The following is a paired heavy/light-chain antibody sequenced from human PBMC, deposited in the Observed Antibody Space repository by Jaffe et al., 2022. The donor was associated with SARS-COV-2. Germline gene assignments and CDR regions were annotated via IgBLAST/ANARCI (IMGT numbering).Light chain of an antibody. CDR1: QSVLYSSNNQNY. Sequence: DIVMTQSPDSLAVSLGERATINCKSSQSVLYSSNNQNYLAWYQQKPGQPPKVLIYWASTRESGVPDRFSGSVSGTDFTLTISSLQAEDVAVYYCQQYYSNPPTFGGGTKVEIK. CDR2: WAS. CDR3: QQYYSNPPT. J-gene: IGKJ4*01. V-gene: IGKV4-1*01.
Heavy chain of an antibody. V-gene: IGHV4-31*03. CDR3: ARAGRRGITFGGVIFDY. CDR1: SGSISSGGYY. CDR2: IYYSGSA. Sequence: QVQLQESGPGLVKPSQTLSLTCTVSSGSISSGGYYWSWIRQHPGRGLEWIGNIYYSGSAYYNPSLKSRLTISVDTSMNQFSLKLSSVTAADTAVYYCARAGRRGITFGGVIFDYWGQGTVVTVSS. J-gene: IGHJ4*02. D-gene: IGHD3-16*01.